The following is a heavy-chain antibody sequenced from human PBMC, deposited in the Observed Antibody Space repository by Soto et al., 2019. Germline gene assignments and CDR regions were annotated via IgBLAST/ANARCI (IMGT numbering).Heavy chain of an antibody. CDR3: AKLRYPKYYYAMDV. Sequence: EVQLLESGGGLVQPGGSLRLSCAASGFTFSSSAMSWVRQAPGKGLEWVSSISGSGGSTYYADSVRGRFTISRDNSKSTLYLQMISLRADNTALFYCAKLRYPKYYYAMDVWGQGTTVTVSS. J-gene: IGHJ6*02. D-gene: IGHD2-2*02. V-gene: IGHV3-23*01. CDR1: GFTFSSSA. CDR2: ISGSGGST.